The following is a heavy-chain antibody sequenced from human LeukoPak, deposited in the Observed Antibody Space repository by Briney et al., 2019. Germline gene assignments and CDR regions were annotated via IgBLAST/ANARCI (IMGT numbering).Heavy chain of an antibody. Sequence: GASVKVSCKASGYTFTSYDINWVRQATGQGLEWMGWMNPNSGNTGYAQKFQGRVTMTRNTSISTAYMELSSLRSEDTAVYYCASLGSGSYEVDFDYWGQGTLVTVSS. V-gene: IGHV1-8*01. CDR3: ASLGSGSYEVDFDY. J-gene: IGHJ4*02. CDR1: GYTFTSYD. D-gene: IGHD1-26*01. CDR2: MNPNSGNT.